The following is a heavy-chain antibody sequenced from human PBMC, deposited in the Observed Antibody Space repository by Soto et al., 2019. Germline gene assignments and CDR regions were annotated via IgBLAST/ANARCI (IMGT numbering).Heavy chain of an antibody. V-gene: IGHV3-23*01. CDR2: VSSSGDST. D-gene: IGHD6-13*01. J-gene: IGHJ4*02. CDR1: RFTFSSYA. Sequence: EVQLLESGGDLVQPGGSLRLSCAASRFTFSSYAMSWVRQAPGKGLEWVSTVSSSGDSTYYADSVKGRFTISRDNSKNMLYLQMNSLRGEDTAVYYCAKELAAACTEFWGQGTLVTVSS. CDR3: AKELAAACTEF.